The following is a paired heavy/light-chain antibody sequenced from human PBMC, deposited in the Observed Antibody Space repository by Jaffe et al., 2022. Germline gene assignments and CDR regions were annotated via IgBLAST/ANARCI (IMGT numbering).Heavy chain of an antibody. Sequence: QVQLQESGPGLVKPSETLSLTCAVSGYSISSGYYWGWIRQPPGKGLEWIGSIYHSGSTYYNPSLKSRVTISVDTSKNQFSLKLSSVTAADTAVYYCARHPRITMVRGDEWFDPWGQGTLVTVSS. CDR2: IYHSGST. V-gene: IGHV4-38-2*01. D-gene: IGHD3-10*01. CDR3: ARHPRITMVRGDEWFDP. CDR1: GYSISSGYY. J-gene: IGHJ5*02.
Light chain of an antibody. V-gene: IGLV3-19*01. CDR3: NSRDSSGHWV. CDR1: SLRSYY. Sequence: SSELTQDPAVSVALGQTVRITCQGDSLRSYYASWYQQKPGQAPVLVIYGKNNRPSGIPDRFSGSSSGNTASLTITGAQAEDEADYYCNSRDSSGHWVFGGGTKLTVL. CDR2: GKN. J-gene: IGLJ3*02.